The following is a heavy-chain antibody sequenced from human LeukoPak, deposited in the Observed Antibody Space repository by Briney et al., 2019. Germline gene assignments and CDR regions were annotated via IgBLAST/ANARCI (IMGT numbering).Heavy chain of an antibody. Sequence: SEXLSLTCTVSGGSISSGDYYWSWIRQPPGKGLEWIGYIYYSGSTYYNPSLKSRVTISVDTSKNQFSLKPSSVTAADTAVYYCARVYWNYAFDIWGQGTMVTVSS. CDR1: GGSISSGDYY. CDR2: IYYSGST. J-gene: IGHJ3*02. V-gene: IGHV4-30-4*08. CDR3: ARVYWNYAFDI. D-gene: IGHD1-7*01.